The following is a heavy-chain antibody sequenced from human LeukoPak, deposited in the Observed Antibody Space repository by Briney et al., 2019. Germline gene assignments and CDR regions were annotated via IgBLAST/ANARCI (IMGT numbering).Heavy chain of an antibody. Sequence: SETLSLTCTVSLDSTTSNFWRWVRQPPGKGLEGIGEIHRSGSPNYNPSLQSRVTISIDRSRKKIVLELSSVTAADTAFYYCAREILGGFNPGAYWGQGTLVTVSS. D-gene: IGHD1-14*01. CDR2: IHRSGSP. J-gene: IGHJ4*02. CDR1: LDSTTSNF. CDR3: AREILGGFNPGAY. V-gene: IGHV4-59*12.